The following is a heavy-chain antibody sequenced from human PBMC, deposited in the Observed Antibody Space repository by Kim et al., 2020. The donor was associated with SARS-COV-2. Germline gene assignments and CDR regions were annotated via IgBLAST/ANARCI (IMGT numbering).Heavy chain of an antibody. CDR3: AVTSRGDGDY. CDR2: INHSGST. J-gene: IGHJ4*02. D-gene: IGHD2-21*02. V-gene: IGHV4-34*01. Sequence: SETLSLTCAVSGGSFSGYYWCWICQPPRTGLELIGVINHSGSTNNNPSLTIRVTISVDMSKNQYSLYLSPVTAAATAAYYCAVTSRGDGDYWVQGAL. CDR1: GGSFSGYY.